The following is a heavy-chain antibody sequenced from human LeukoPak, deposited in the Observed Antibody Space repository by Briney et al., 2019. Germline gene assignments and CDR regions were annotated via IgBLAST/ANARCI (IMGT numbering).Heavy chain of an antibody. D-gene: IGHD1-26*01. V-gene: IGHV4-30-2*01. CDR2: IYHSGST. J-gene: IGHJ4*02. Sequence: PSETLSLTCTVSGGSISSGGYYWSWIRQPPGKGLEWIGDIYHSGSTYYNPSLKSRVTISVDRSKNQFSLKLSSVTAADTAVYYCARSPAAYSGSPTLFDYWGQGTLVTVSS. CDR3: ARSPAAYSGSPTLFDY. CDR1: GGSISSGGYY.